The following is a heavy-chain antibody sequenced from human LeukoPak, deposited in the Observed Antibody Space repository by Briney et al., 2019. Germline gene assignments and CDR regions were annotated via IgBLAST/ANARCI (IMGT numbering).Heavy chain of an antibody. D-gene: IGHD6-19*01. CDR2: IYYGGST. CDR3: ISGSSGWLYFQH. J-gene: IGHJ1*01. CDR1: GGSISSGGYY. V-gene: IGHV4-31*03. Sequence: SETLSLTCTVSGGSISSGGYYWSWIRQHPGKGLEWIGYIYYGGSTYYNPSLKSRVTISVDTSKNQFSLKLSSVTAADTAVYYCISGSSGWLYFQHWGQGTLVTVSS.